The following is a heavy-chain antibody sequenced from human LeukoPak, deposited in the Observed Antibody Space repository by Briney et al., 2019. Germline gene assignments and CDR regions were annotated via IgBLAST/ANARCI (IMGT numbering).Heavy chain of an antibody. V-gene: IGHV5-51*01. CDR2: IYPGDSDT. CDR3: ARLSGMPTTSFDF. D-gene: IGHD5-24*01. J-gene: IGHJ4*02. Sequence: GASLKISCKGSGYSFPNYWIVWVRQLPGKGLEWMGIIYPGDSDTRYSPSFQGQVTISADKSISTAYLQWSSLRASDTAMYYCARLSGMPTTSFDFWGQGTLVTVSS. CDR1: GYSFPNYW.